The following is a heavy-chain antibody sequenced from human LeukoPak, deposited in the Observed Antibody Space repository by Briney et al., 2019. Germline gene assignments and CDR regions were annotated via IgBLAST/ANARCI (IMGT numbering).Heavy chain of an antibody. CDR3: ARGQLWLSGGPDY. D-gene: IGHD5-18*01. Sequence: TGGSLRLSCAASGFTFSSYAMHWVRQAPGKGLEWVAVISYDGSNKYYADSVKGRFTISRDNSKNTLYLQMNSLRAEDTAVYYCARGQLWLSGGPDYWGQGTLVTVSS. V-gene: IGHV3-30-3*01. J-gene: IGHJ4*02. CDR1: GFTFSSYA. CDR2: ISYDGSNK.